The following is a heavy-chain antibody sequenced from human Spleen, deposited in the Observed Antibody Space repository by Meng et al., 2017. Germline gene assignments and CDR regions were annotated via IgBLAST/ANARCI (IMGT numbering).Heavy chain of an antibody. CDR2: INPNSGGT. V-gene: IGHV1-2*06. Sequence: ASVKVSCKASGYTFTGYYVHWVRQAPGQGLEWMGRINPNSGGTIHAQTFQGRVTMTRDTSISTAYMELSRLRSDDTAVYYCARVNYDSSGYYPRAGEYYYYGMDVWGQGTTVTVSS. CDR1: GYTFTGYY. CDR3: ARVNYDSSGYYPRAGEYYYYGMDV. D-gene: IGHD3-22*01. J-gene: IGHJ6*02.